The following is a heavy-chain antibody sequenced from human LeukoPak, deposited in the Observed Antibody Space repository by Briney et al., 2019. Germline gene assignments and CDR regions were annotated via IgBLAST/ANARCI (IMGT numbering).Heavy chain of an antibody. CDR2: IYYSGST. CDR1: GGSISSRSYY. V-gene: IGHV4-39*07. Sequence: PSETLSLTCTVSGGSISSRSYYWGWIRQPPGKGLEWIGSIYYSGSTYYNPSLKSRVTISVDTSKNQFSLKLSSVTAADTAVYYCARDGVEMATVDAFDIWGQGTMVTVSS. CDR3: ARDGVEMATVDAFDI. J-gene: IGHJ3*02. D-gene: IGHD5-24*01.